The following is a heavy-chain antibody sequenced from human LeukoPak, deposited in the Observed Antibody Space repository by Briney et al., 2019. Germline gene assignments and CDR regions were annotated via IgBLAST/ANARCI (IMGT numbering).Heavy chain of an antibody. CDR1: GYTFTSYD. CDR2: MNPNCGNT. V-gene: IGHV1-8*01. Sequence: ASVKVSCKASGYTFTSYDINWVRQATGQGLEWMGWMNPNCGNTGYAQKFQGRVTMTRNTSISTAYMELSSLRSEDTAVYYCARVYSSGWYYHYYYYMDVWGKGTTVTVSS. J-gene: IGHJ6*03. CDR3: ARVYSSGWYYHYYYYMDV. D-gene: IGHD6-19*01.